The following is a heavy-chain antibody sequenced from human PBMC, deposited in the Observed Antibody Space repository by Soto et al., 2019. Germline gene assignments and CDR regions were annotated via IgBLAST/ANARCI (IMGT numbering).Heavy chain of an antibody. CDR3: ATEGDGSGSYYYGMDV. V-gene: IGHV1-69*12. J-gene: IGHJ6*02. CDR2: IIPIFGTE. CDR1: GGTFSSYA. Sequence: QVQLVQSGAEVKKPGSSVKVSCKASGGTFSSYAITWVRQAPGQGLEWMGGIIPIFGTENYAQKFQGRVTITADESTSTVYMELSSLRSEDTVVYYCATEGDGSGSYYYGMDVWGQGTTVTVSS. D-gene: IGHD3-22*01.